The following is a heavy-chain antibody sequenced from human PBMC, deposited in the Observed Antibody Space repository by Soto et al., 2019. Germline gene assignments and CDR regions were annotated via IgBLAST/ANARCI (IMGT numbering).Heavy chain of an antibody. CDR2: IIPIFGTA. J-gene: IGHJ6*02. V-gene: IGHV1-69*01. CDR3: ARERIPITMVRDYYYYGMDV. Sequence: QVQLVQSGAEVKKPGSSVKVSCKASGGTFSSYAISWVRQAPGQGLEWMGGIIPIFGTANYAQNVQGRVTITADESTSTAYRELSRLRSEEPAVYYCARERIPITMVRDYYYYGMDVRGQGTTVTVSS. D-gene: IGHD3-10*01. CDR1: GGTFSSYA.